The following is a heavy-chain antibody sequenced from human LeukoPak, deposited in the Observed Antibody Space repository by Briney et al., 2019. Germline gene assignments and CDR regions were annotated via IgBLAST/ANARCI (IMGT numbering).Heavy chain of an antibody. CDR3: ARDFTSGS. V-gene: IGHV3-21*01. CDR2: ISSSSSYI. D-gene: IGHD5-12*01. CDR1: GFTFSRYS. Sequence: GGSLRLSCAASGFTFSRYSMNWVRQAPGKGLEWVSSISSSSSYIYYAHSVKGRFTISRDNTKNSLYLQMNSVRAEDTAVYYCARDFTSGSWGQGTLVPVSA. J-gene: IGHJ5*02.